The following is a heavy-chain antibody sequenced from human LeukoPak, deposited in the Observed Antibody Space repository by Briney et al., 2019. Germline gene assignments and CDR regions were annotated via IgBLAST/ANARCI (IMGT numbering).Heavy chain of an antibody. V-gene: IGHV3-30*03. CDR3: AREHSHSNWFFDL. J-gene: IGHJ2*01. CDR1: GFTFSDYG. D-gene: IGHD4-11*01. CDR2: VARDGGHK. Sequence: GGSLRLSCLASGFTFSDYGIQWVRQAPGKGLEWVAVVARDGGHKVYSDSVKGRLYISRDNSKNTAFLQIDSLRAEDAAVYFCAREHSHSNWFFDLWGPGTPVTVSS.